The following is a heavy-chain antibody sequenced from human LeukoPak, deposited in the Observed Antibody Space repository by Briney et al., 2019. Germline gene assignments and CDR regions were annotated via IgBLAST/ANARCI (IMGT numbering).Heavy chain of an antibody. V-gene: IGHV4-59*01. CDR3: ARDGYYDSSGLVAFDI. Sequence: SETLSLTCTVSGGSISSYYWSWIRQPPGKGLERIGYIYYSGSTNYNPALKSRVTISVDTSKNQFSLKLSSVTAADTAVYYCARDGYYDSSGLVAFDIWGQGTMVTVSS. D-gene: IGHD3-22*01. CDR2: IYYSGST. J-gene: IGHJ3*02. CDR1: GGSISSYY.